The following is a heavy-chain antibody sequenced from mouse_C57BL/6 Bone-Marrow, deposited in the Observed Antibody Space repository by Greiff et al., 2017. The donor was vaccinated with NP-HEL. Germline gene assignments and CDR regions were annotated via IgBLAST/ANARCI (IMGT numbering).Heavy chain of an antibody. CDR2: IYPSDSET. CDR3: ATSLLRDWYFDG. V-gene: IGHV1-61*01. D-gene: IGHD1-2*01. Sequence: QVQLQQPGAELVRPGSSVKLSCKASGYTFTSYWMDWVKQRPGQGLEWIGNIYPSDSETHYNQKFKDKATLTVDKSSSTAYMQLSSLTSEDSAVYYRATSLLRDWYFDGWGTGTTVTVSS. CDR1: GYTFTSYW. J-gene: IGHJ1*03.